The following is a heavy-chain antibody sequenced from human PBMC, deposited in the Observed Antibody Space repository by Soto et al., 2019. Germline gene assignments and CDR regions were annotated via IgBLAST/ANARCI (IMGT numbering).Heavy chain of an antibody. V-gene: IGHV3-23*04. CDR1: GFTFNDYA. CDR3: AKAFCDAATCFPCES. J-gene: IGHJ4*02. Sequence: EVHLVQSGGGLVQPGESLSLSCVASGFTFNDYAMHWFPQTPGKGLGWVAAISNRGSSAYYADSVKGRFTISRDKSTKTLSLHMHTLRVEDTAVYFCAKAFCDAATCFPCESWGQGTPVAVSP. CDR2: ISNRGSSA. D-gene: IGHD2-21*01.